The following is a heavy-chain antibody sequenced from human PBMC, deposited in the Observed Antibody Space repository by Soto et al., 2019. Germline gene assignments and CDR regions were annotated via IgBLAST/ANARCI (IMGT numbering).Heavy chain of an antibody. J-gene: IGHJ5*02. V-gene: IGHV3-23*01. CDR2: ISGSGGST. Sequence: GGSLRLSCAASGFTFSSYAMSWVRQAPGKGLEWVSAISGSGGSTYYADSVKGRFTISRDNSKNTLYLQMNSLRAEDTAVYYYAKCLSDSSSWYFKKINWFDPWGQGTLVTVSS. CDR1: GFTFSSYA. D-gene: IGHD6-13*01. CDR3: AKCLSDSSSWYFKKINWFDP.